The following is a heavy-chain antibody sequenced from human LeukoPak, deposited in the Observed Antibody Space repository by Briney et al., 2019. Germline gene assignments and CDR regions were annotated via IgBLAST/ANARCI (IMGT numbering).Heavy chain of an antibody. J-gene: IGHJ4*02. D-gene: IGHD2-2*02. CDR3: ARGSYCSSTSCYTSDY. Sequence: GGSLRLSCAASGFTFSSYSMNWVRQAPGKGLEWVSSISSSSSYIHYADSVKGRFTISRDNAKNSLYLQMNSLRAEDTAVYYCARGSYCSSTSCYTSDYWGQGTLVTVSS. CDR2: ISSSSSYI. V-gene: IGHV3-21*01. CDR1: GFTFSSYS.